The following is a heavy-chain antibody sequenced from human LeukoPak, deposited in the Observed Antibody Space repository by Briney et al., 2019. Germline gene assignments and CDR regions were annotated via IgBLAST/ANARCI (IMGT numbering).Heavy chain of an antibody. D-gene: IGHD3-22*01. CDR1: GFTFSDYY. CDR3: AREGSSGYLGGFDP. J-gene: IGHJ5*02. CDR2: ISYDGSNK. V-gene: IGHV3-30*03. Sequence: GSLRLSCAASGFTFSDYYMSWIRQAPGKGLEWVAVISYDGSNKYYADSVKGRFTISRDNSKNTLYLQMNSLRAEDTAVYYCAREGSSGYLGGFDPWGQGTLVTVSS.